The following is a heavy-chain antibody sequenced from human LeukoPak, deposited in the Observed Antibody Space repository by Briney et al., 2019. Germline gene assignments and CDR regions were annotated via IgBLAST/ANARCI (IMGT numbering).Heavy chain of an antibody. D-gene: IGHD3-3*01. Sequence: GGSLRLSCAASGFTFSSYGMHWVRQAPGQGLERMGIINPSGGSTSYAQKFQGRVTMTRDTSTSTVYMELSSLRSEDTAVYYCARDYDFWSGYYMGAFDIWGQGTMVTVSS. CDR1: GFTFSSYG. V-gene: IGHV1-46*01. J-gene: IGHJ3*02. CDR3: ARDYDFWSGYYMGAFDI. CDR2: INPSGGST.